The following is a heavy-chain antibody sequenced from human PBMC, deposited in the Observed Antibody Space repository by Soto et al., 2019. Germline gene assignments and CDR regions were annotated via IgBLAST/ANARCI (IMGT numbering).Heavy chain of an antibody. J-gene: IGHJ6*02. V-gene: IGHV2-5*02. CDR3: VQSRCGGDCLQSYSSHSYYGLDV. Sequence: QITLKESGPTLVKPTQTLTLTCTFSGFSLSTTGVGVGWIRQPPGKALEWLALIYWDDDKRFNPSLRGRLTITNDTSKNQXXLXMXXIDPVDTATYYCVQSRCGGDCLQSYSSHSYYGLDVWGQGTTVTVSS. CDR1: GFSLSTTGVG. CDR2: IYWDDDK. D-gene: IGHD2-21*02.